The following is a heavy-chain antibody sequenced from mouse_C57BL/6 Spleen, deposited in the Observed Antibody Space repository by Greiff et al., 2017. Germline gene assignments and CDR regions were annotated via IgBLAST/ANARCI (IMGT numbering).Heavy chain of an antibody. J-gene: IGHJ2*01. Sequence: EVQLQQSGPELVKPGASVKISCKASGYTFTDYYMNWVKQSHGKGLEWIGDINPNNGGTSYNQKFKGKATLTVDKSSSTAYMALRSLTSEDSAVYYCASYYYGSSYDWGQGTTLTVAS. CDR3: ASYYYGSSYD. CDR1: GYTFTDYY. V-gene: IGHV1-26*01. D-gene: IGHD1-1*01. CDR2: INPNNGGT.